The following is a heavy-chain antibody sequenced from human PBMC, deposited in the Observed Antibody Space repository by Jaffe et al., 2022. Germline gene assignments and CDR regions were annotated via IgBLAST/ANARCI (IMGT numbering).Heavy chain of an antibody. CDR3: AREPIWPEPKFDY. CDR1: GFTFSSYE. D-gene: IGHD2-21*01. J-gene: IGHJ4*02. CDR2: ISSSGSTI. V-gene: IGHV3-48*03. Sequence: EVQLVESGGGLVQPGGSLRLSCAASGFTFSSYEMNWVRQAPGKGLEWVSYISSSGSTIYYADSVKGRFTISRDNAKNSLYLQMNSLRAEDTAVYYCAREPIWPEPKFDYWGQGTLVTVSS.